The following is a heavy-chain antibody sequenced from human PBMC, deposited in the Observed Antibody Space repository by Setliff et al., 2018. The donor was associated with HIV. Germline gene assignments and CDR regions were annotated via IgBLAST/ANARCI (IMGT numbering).Heavy chain of an antibody. D-gene: IGHD3-3*01. CDR3: ARVYYNFWGGYPYWYFDL. CDR1: DASITADTFY. J-gene: IGHJ2*01. Sequence: PSETLSLTCTVSDASITADTFYWNWLRQPPGKGSEWIGYIHNSGTTHYNPAFESRLIISIDMSNNRFSLNLASVTAADTAVYYCARVYYNFWGGYPYWYFDLWGRGTLVTVSS. CDR2: IHNSGTT. V-gene: IGHV4-30-4*08.